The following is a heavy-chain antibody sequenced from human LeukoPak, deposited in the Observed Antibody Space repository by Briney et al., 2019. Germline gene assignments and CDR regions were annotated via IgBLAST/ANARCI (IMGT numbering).Heavy chain of an antibody. CDR3: AKDLAAGIAFDL. Sequence: PGGSLRLSCAASGFTFSSYAMSWVRQAPGKGLEWVSGISESGGSTYYADSVKGRFTISRDNSKNTLYLQMNSLRAEDTAVYYCAKDLAAGIAFDLWGQGTMVIVSS. CDR1: GFTFSSYA. J-gene: IGHJ3*01. CDR2: ISESGGST. V-gene: IGHV3-23*01. D-gene: IGHD6-13*01.